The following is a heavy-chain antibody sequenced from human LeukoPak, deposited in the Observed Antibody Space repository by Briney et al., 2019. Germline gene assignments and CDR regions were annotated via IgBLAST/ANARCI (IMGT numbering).Heavy chain of an antibody. CDR2: SRNKANSYTT. Sequence: GGSLRLSCAASGFTLSDHYMGWARQAPGKGLEWVRRSRNKANSYTTEYAASVKGRFTISRDDSKNSMSLQMNSLKTEDTAVYYCAKDDLSGSGTWYVFDVWGQGTMVIVSS. CDR3: AKDDLSGSGTWYVFDV. CDR1: GFTLSDHY. V-gene: IGHV3-72*01. J-gene: IGHJ3*01. D-gene: IGHD1-26*01.